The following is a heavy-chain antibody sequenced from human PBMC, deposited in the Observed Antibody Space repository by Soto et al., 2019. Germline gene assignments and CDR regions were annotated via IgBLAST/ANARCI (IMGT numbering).Heavy chain of an antibody. J-gene: IGHJ6*02. D-gene: IGHD4-17*01. CDR2: IYYSGST. Sequence: PSETLSLTCTVSGGSISSYYWSWIRQPPGKGLEWIGYIYYSGSTNYNPSLKSRVTISVDTSKNQFSLKLSSVTAADTAVYYCARLTVRYYYYGMDVWGQGTTVTVSS. CDR3: ARLTVRYYYYGMDV. CDR1: GGSISSYY. V-gene: IGHV4-59*08.